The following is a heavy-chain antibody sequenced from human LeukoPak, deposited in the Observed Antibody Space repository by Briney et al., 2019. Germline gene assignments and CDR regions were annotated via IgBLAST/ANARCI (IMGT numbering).Heavy chain of an antibody. CDR1: GGSISSYD. V-gene: IGHV4-59*08. CDR3: ASGSTRYYYYYMDV. Sequence: SETLSLTYTISGGSISSYDWSWIRQPAGKGLEWIGSIYYSGSTYYNPSLKSRVTISVDTSKNQFSLKLTSVTAADTAVYYCASGSTRYYYYYMDVWGKGTAVTISS. J-gene: IGHJ6*03. CDR2: IYYSGST.